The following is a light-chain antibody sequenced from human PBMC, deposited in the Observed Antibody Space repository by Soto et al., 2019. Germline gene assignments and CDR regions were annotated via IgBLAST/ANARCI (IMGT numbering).Light chain of an antibody. Sequence: DTRITQSQLSLYPYFLDIVTITCQASQDITTSLSWYQQKAGKAPNLLISGASNLASGVPSRFSGGGSGTYFIFTISSLQPDDVATYFCQQYENFPTAFGQGTRLEIK. CDR1: QDITTS. J-gene: IGKJ5*01. CDR2: GAS. V-gene: IGKV1-33*01. CDR3: QQYENFPTA.